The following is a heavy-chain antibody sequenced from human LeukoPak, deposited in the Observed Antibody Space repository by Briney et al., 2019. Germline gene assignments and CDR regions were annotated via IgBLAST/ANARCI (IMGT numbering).Heavy chain of an antibody. CDR3: TTDGGLTTVTTYADFDY. V-gene: IGHV3-15*01. Sequence: GGSLRLSCAASGFSFNNAWMSWVRQAPGKGLEWVGRIKSKTEGEATDYAAPMKGRFTISGDDSKNTLTLQINSLKTQDTGVYYCTTDGGLTTVTTYADFDYWGQGTLVTVSS. D-gene: IGHD4-17*01. CDR1: GFSFNNAW. J-gene: IGHJ4*02. CDR2: IKSKTEGEAT.